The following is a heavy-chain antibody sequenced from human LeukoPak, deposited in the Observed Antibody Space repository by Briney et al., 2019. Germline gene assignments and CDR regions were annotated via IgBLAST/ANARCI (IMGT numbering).Heavy chain of an antibody. CDR3: AYGGYFFAY. CDR2: IKQDGSDK. V-gene: IGHV3-7*05. J-gene: IGHJ4*02. Sequence: GGSLRLSCVASGFTFSSYWMSWVRQAPGRGLEWVANIKQDGSDKYYVDSVKGRFTISRDNAKNSLYLQMNSLRAEDTAVYYCAYGGYFFAYRGQGTLVTVSS. D-gene: IGHD3-10*01. CDR1: GFTFSSYW.